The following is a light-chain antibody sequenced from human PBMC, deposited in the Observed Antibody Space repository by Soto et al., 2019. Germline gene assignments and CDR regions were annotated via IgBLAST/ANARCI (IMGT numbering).Light chain of an antibody. CDR2: EGS. J-gene: IGLJ3*02. CDR1: ISDEGNYHL. V-gene: IGLV2-23*01. Sequence: QSVLTQPASVSGSPGQSMTISCIGVISDEGNYHLVSWYQQHSGKAPKLMVYEGSKRPSGVSNRFSGSKSGNAASLTISGLQAEDEADYYCCAYAGSSTVGFGGGTKLTVL. CDR3: CAYAGSSTVG.